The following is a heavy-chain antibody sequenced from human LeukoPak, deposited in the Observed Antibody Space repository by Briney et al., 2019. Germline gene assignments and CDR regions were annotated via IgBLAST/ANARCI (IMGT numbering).Heavy chain of an antibody. D-gene: IGHD3-16*01. Sequence: GGSLRLSCAASGFTFSSYWMNWARQAPGKGLEWVASINHNGNANYYVDSVKGRFTISRDNAKNSLYLQMSNLRAEDTAVYFCARGGGLDVWGQGATVTVSS. CDR1: GFTFSSYW. V-gene: IGHV3-7*03. CDR3: ARGGGLDV. CDR2: INHNGNAN. J-gene: IGHJ6*02.